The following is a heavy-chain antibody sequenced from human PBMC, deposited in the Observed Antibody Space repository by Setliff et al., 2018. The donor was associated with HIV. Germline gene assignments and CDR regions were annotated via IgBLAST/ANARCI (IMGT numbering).Heavy chain of an antibody. CDR3: ARGPYYYNSSGQISAEYFQH. J-gene: IGHJ1*01. CDR2: IYHSGST. CDR1: GGSISSNNYY. D-gene: IGHD3-22*01. V-gene: IGHV4-39*01. Sequence: SETLSLTCTVSGGSISSNNYYWGWIRQPPGKGLEYIGSIYHSGSTYYNPSLKSRVTISIDTSKNQFSLKLSSVTAADTAVYYCARGPYYYNSSGQISAEYFQHWGQGTLVTVSS.